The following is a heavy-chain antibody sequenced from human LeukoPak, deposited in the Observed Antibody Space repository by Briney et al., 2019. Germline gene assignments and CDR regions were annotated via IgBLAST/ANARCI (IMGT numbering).Heavy chain of an antibody. D-gene: IGHD3-10*01. V-gene: IGHV1-2*06. CDR2: INPNSGGT. J-gene: IGHJ4*02. CDR3: ARERVVRGSFDY. Sequence: ASVKVSCKASGYTFTGYYMHWVRQAPGQGLEWMGRINPNSGGTNYAQKFQGRVTMTRGTSISTAYMELSRLRSDDTAVYYCARERVVRGSFDYWGQGTLVTVSS. CDR1: GYTFTGYY.